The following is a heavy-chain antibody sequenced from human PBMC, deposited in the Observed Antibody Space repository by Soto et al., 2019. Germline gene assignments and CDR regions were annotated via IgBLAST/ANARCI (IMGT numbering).Heavy chain of an antibody. CDR2: IAYDGSNT. D-gene: IGHD1-1*01. J-gene: IGHJ5*02. CDR3: ARDLQAGPDNVNWFAP. V-gene: IGHV3-30*04. CDR1: GFSISRSA. Sequence: QVQLVESGGGVVQPGRSLRLSCAASGFSISRSAMHWVRQAPGKGPEWVAVIAYDGSNTWYADSAKGRFTISRDNSKNTLYLHMTSLRGEDTAVYYCARDLQAGPDNVNWFAPWGQGTLVTVSS.